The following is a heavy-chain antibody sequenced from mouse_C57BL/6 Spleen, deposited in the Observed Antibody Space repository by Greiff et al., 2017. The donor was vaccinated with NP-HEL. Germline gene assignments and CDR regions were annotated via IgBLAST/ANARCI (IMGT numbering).Heavy chain of an antibody. J-gene: IGHJ3*01. CDR1: GYTFTSYW. D-gene: IGHD2-12*01. V-gene: IGHV1-53*01. CDR2: INPSNGGT. Sequence: QVQLQQPGTELVKPGASVKLSCKASGYTFTSYWMHWVKQRPGQGLEWIGNINPSNGGTNYNEKFKSKATLTVDKSSSTAYMQLSSLTSEDSAVYDCARDGNYSPWFAYWGQGTLVTVSA. CDR3: ARDGNYSPWFAY.